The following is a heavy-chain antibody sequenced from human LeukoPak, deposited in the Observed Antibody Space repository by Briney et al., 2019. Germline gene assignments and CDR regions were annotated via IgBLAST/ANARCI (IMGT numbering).Heavy chain of an antibody. Sequence: GGSLRLSRAASGFTFSGSSMHWVRQASGKGLEWVGRIRSKANTYATSYAASVKGRFTISRDDSKNTAYLQMNSLRAEDTAVYYCARMYYYGSGRYFDAFDIWAKGQWSPSLQ. CDR1: GFTFSGSS. V-gene: IGHV3-73*01. CDR3: ARMYYYGSGRYFDAFDI. D-gene: IGHD3-10*01. CDR2: IRSKANTYAT. J-gene: IGHJ3*02.